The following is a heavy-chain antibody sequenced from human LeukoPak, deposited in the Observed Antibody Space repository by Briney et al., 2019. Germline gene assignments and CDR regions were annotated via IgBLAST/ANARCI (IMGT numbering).Heavy chain of an antibody. V-gene: IGHV3-7*03. CDR1: GFTFSNYF. Sequence: GSLGLSCTASGFTFSNYFLNWVRQAPGKGLEGVANIKQDGSETSYLDSVKGRFTISRDNFQNTLYLQMNSLRAEDTAVYYCARVGSYYDMDVWGQGTTVTVSS. CDR2: IKQDGSET. D-gene: IGHD3-10*01. J-gene: IGHJ6*02. CDR3: ARVGSYYDMDV.